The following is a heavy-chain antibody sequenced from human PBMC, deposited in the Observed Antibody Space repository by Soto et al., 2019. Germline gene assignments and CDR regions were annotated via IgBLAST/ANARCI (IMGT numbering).Heavy chain of an antibody. D-gene: IGHD2-21*02. J-gene: IGHJ4*02. CDR2: IIPIFGTA. Sequence: ASVKVSCKASGGTFSSYAISWVRQAPGQGLEWMGGIIPIFGTANYAQKFQGRVTITADESTSTAYMELSSLRSEDTAVYYCARSDCGGDCYSLVATKPDYWGQGTLVTVSS. CDR1: GGTFSSYA. CDR3: ARSDCGGDCYSLVATKPDY. V-gene: IGHV1-69*13.